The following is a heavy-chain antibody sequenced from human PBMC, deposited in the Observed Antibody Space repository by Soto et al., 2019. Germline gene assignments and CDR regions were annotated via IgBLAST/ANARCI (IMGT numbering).Heavy chain of an antibody. CDR2: ISYDGSNK. CDR3: AKGRYYDFWSDLYYYYGMDV. D-gene: IGHD3-3*01. Sequence: QVQLVESGGGVVQPGRSLRLSCAASGFTFSSYSMHWVRQAPGKGLEWVAVISYDGSNKYYADSVKGRFTISRDNSKNTLYLQMNSLRAEDTAVYYCAKGRYYDFWSDLYYYYGMDVWGQGTTVTVSS. J-gene: IGHJ6*02. V-gene: IGHV3-30*18. CDR1: GFTFSSYS.